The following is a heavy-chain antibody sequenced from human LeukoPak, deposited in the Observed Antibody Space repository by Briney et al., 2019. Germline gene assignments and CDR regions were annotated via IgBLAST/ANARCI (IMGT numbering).Heavy chain of an antibody. CDR1: GFTFDDYG. CDR2: IYWNGGNT. V-gene: IGHV3-20*04. D-gene: IGHD3-10*01. Sequence: RGSLRLSCAASGFTFDDYGMSWVRQAPGKGLDWVSNIYWNGGNTNYADSVKGRFTISRDNAKNSLYLQMNSLRAEDTALYYCAREGSLGGHAFDIWGQGTMVTVSS. J-gene: IGHJ3*02. CDR3: AREGSLGGHAFDI.